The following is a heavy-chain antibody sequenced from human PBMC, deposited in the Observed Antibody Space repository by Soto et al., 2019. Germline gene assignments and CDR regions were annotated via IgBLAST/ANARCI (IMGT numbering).Heavy chain of an antibody. V-gene: IGHV3-30*18. D-gene: IGHD1-1*01. CDR1: GFTFSTYG. CDR2: ISYDGVNK. Sequence: QVQLVESGGGVVQPGRSLRLSCAASGFTFSTYGMHWVRQAPGKGLEWVAVISYDGVNKYYADSVKGRFTISRDNSKNPLYLQMNSLRAEDTAVYYCAKSVYNWNDGFFDYWGQRTLVTVSS. J-gene: IGHJ4*02. CDR3: AKSVYNWNDGFFDY.